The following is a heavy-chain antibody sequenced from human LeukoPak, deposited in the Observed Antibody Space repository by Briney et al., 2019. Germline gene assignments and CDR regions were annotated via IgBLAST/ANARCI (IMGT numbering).Heavy chain of an antibody. CDR3: TRDSNYDFWSGYGQH. J-gene: IGHJ1*01. Sequence: PGGSLRLSCTASGFTFGDYAMSWFRQAPGKGLEWVGFIRSKAYGGTTEYAASVKGRFTISRDDSKSIAYLQMNSLKTEDTAVYYCTRDSNYDFWSGYGQHWGQGTLVTVSS. CDR2: IRSKAYGGTT. CDR1: GFTFGDYA. D-gene: IGHD3-3*01. V-gene: IGHV3-49*03.